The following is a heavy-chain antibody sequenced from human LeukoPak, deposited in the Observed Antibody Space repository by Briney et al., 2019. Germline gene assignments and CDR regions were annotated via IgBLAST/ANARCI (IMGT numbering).Heavy chain of an antibody. D-gene: IGHD3-10*01. CDR1: GYTFTDFG. J-gene: IGHJ2*01. Sequence: ASVKVSCKASGYTFTDFGISWVRQAPGQGLEWMGWISAYNGNTNYAQKLQGRVTMTTDTSTSTAYMELRSLRSDDTAVYYCARDGVAMVRGVILNWYFDLWGRGTLVTVSS. CDR3: ARDGVAMVRGVILNWYFDL. CDR2: ISAYNGNT. V-gene: IGHV1-18*01.